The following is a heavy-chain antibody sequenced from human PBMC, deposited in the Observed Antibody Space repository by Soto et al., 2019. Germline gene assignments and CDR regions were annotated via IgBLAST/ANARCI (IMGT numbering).Heavy chain of an antibody. Sequence: PGGSLRLSCAASGFTVSSNYMSWVRQAPGKGLEWVSVIYSGGSTYYADSVKGRFTISRDNSKNTLYLQMNSLRAEDTAVYYCARGGKYCTNGVCSFYGMDVWGQGTTVTVSS. J-gene: IGHJ6*02. V-gene: IGHV3-53*01. CDR2: IYSGGST. D-gene: IGHD2-8*01. CDR3: ARGGKYCTNGVCSFYGMDV. CDR1: GFTVSSNY.